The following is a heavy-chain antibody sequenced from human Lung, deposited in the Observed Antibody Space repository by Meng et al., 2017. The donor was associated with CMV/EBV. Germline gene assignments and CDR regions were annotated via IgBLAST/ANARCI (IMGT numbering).Heavy chain of an antibody. D-gene: IGHD3-9*01. CDR2: ISYGGGKE. Sequence: GGSLRLSCAASGFTFSSYGVHWVRQAPGAGLEWVAFISYGGGKEYYADSVKGRFTITRDNSKNMLFLQMDSLRPDDTAVYYCARELYYDILTGPRAFDVWGQGTMVTVSS. CDR3: ARELYYDILTGPRAFDV. J-gene: IGHJ3*01. V-gene: IGHV3-30-3*01. CDR1: GFTFSSYG.